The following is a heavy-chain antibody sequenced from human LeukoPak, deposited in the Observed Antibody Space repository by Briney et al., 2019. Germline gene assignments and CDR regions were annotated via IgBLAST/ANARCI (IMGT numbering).Heavy chain of an antibody. CDR1: GFTFSSYW. CDR2: IKQDGSEE. V-gene: IGHV3-7*05. D-gene: IGHD2-15*01. J-gene: IGHJ4*02. Sequence: GGSLRLSCAVSGFTFSSYWMSWVRQTPGKGLEWVANIKQDGSEEYYVDSVKGRFTISRDNSNNTLYLQMNSLRAEDTAVYYCAKDLLTYCSGGSCYGLDYWGQGTLVTVSS. CDR3: AKDLLTYCSGGSCYGLDY.